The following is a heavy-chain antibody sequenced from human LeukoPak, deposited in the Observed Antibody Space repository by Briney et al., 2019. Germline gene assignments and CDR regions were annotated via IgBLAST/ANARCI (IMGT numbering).Heavy chain of an antibody. J-gene: IGHJ4*02. CDR1: GGSISSYY. CDR2: IYTSGST. V-gene: IGHV4-4*07. Sequence: SQTLSLTCTVSGGSISSYYWSWIRQPAGKGLEWIGRIYTSGSTNYNPSLKSRVTMSVDTSKNQFSLKLSSVTAEDTALYYCAKDRTYYYDSSGYSYDYWGQGTLVTVSS. CDR3: AKDRTYYYDSSGYSYDY. D-gene: IGHD3-22*01.